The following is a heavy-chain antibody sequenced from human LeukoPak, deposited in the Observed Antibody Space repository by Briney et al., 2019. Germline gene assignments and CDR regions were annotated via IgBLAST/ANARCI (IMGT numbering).Heavy chain of an antibody. D-gene: IGHD2-15*01. V-gene: IGHV3-7*02. CDR2: IKQDGSEK. Sequence: GGSLRLSCAASGFTFSGSAMHWVRQASGKGLEWVANIKQDGSEKYYVDSVKGRFTISRDNAKNSLYLQMNSLRAEDTAVYYCARAGRKSRGVDIVRKKVTAYYYMDVWGKGTTVTVSS. J-gene: IGHJ6*03. CDR1: GFTFSGSA. CDR3: ARAGRKSRGVDIVRKKVTAYYYMDV.